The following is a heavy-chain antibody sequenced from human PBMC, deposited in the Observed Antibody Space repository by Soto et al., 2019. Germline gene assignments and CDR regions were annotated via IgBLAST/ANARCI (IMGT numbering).Heavy chain of an antibody. CDR3: ARDSSGWSDY. J-gene: IGHJ4*02. CDR2: ISSSSTYI. Sequence: VQLVESGGGLVKPGGSLRLSCAASGFILSSYSMNWVRQAPGKGLEWVSSISSSSTYIYYADSVKGRFTISRDNAKASLYLQMNSLRAEDTAVYYCARDSSGWSDYWGQGTLVTVSS. CDR1: GFILSSYS. V-gene: IGHV3-21*01. D-gene: IGHD6-19*01.